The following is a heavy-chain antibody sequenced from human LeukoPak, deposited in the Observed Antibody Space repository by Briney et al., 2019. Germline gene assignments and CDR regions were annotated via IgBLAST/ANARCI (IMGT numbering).Heavy chain of an antibody. J-gene: IGHJ5*02. CDR2: ISYDGSNK. Sequence: GRSLRLSCAASGFTFSSYAMHWVRQAPGKGLEGVAVISYDGSNKYYADSVKGRFTISRDNSKNTLYLQMNSLRAEDTAVYYCARASISYSSSSNWFDPWGQGTLVTVSS. CDR3: ARASISYSSSSNWFDP. CDR1: GFTFSSYA. V-gene: IGHV3-30*01. D-gene: IGHD6-13*01.